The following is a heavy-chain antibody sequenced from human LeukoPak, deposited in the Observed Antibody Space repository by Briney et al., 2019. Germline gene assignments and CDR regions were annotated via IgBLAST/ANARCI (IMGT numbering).Heavy chain of an antibody. CDR2: IVVGSGNT. CDR3: ARSPLGSGSYTDY. Sequence: SVKVSCKASGFTFTSSAMQWVRQARGQRLEWIGWIVVGSGNTNYAQKFQERVTITRDMSTSTAYMELSSLRSEDTAVYYCARSPLGSGSYTDYWGQGTLVTVSS. J-gene: IGHJ4*02. CDR1: GFTFTSSA. V-gene: IGHV1-58*02. D-gene: IGHD3-10*01.